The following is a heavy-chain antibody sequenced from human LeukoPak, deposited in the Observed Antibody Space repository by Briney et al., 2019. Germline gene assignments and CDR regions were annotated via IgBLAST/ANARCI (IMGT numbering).Heavy chain of an antibody. CDR1: GFTFSTFA. J-gene: IGHJ4*02. CDR2: IFPSGGEI. Sequence: GGSLRLSCAASGFTFSTFAMIWVRQPPGKGLEWVSSIFPSGGEIHYADSVRGRFTISRDNSKSTLSLQMNSLRAEGTAIYYCATYRQVLLPFESWGQGTLVTASS. V-gene: IGHV3-23*01. D-gene: IGHD2-8*02. CDR3: ATYRQVLLPFES.